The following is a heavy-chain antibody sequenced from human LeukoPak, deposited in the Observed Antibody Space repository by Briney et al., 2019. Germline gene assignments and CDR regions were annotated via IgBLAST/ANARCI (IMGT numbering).Heavy chain of an antibody. CDR1: GYTFTSYG. V-gene: IGHV1-18*01. CDR2: ISAYNGNT. D-gene: IGHD2-2*01. J-gene: IGHJ4*02. Sequence: GASVKVSCKASGYTFTSYGISWVRQAPGQGLEWMGWISAYNGNTNYAQKLQGRVTMTTDTSTSTAYMELRSLRSDDTAVYYCARHDCSSTSCYGNFDYWGQGTLVTVSS. CDR3: ARHDCSSTSCYGNFDY.